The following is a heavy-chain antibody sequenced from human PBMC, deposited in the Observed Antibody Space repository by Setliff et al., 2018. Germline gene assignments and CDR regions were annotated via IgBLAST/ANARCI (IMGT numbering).Heavy chain of an antibody. V-gene: IGHV3-23*01. CDR1: GFTFSTYA. J-gene: IGHJ5*02. Sequence: GGSLRLSCRASGFTFSTYAMSWVRLPLGKGLEWVSGIGTSDGDTYYGASVKGRFVISRDDSKNTKYTLKLQGRVTLTTDRSTSTAYMELRSLRSDDTAVYFCARDTPHDPVSSNWYRNWFDPWGQGTLVTVSS. CDR3: STAYMELRSLRSDDTAVYFCARDTPHDPVSSNWYRNWFDP. D-gene: IGHD6-6*01. CDR2: IGTSDGDT.